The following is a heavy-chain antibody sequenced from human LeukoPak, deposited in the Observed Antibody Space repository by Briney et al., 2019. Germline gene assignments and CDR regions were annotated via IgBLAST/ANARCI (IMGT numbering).Heavy chain of an antibody. J-gene: IGHJ3*02. CDR3: ARELNVLLWFGEGGAFDI. Sequence: GASVKVSCKASGGTFSSYAISWVRQAPGQGLELMGRIIPIFGTANYAQKFQGRVTITTDESTSTAYTELISLRSEDTSVYYCARELNVLLWFGEGGAFDIWGQGTMVTVSS. CDR2: IIPIFGTA. CDR1: GGTFSSYA. D-gene: IGHD3-10*01. V-gene: IGHV1-69*05.